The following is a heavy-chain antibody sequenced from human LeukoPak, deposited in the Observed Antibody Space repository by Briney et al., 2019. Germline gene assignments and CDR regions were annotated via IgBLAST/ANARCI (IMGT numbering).Heavy chain of an antibody. V-gene: IGHV1-18*01. J-gene: IGHJ4*02. CDR1: GYTFTSYG. D-gene: IGHD3-22*01. CDR2: ISAYNGNT. Sequence: ASVKVSFKASGYTFTSYGISWVRQAPGQGLEWMGWISAYNGNTNYAQKLQGRVTMTTDTSTSTAYMELRSLRSDDTAVYYCARGYYYDSKNYFDYWGQGTLVTVSS. CDR3: ARGYYYDSKNYFDY.